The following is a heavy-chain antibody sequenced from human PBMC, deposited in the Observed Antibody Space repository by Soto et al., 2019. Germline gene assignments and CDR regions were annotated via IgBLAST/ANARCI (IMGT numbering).Heavy chain of an antibody. Sequence: SETLSLTCTVSGGSISSYYWSWIRQPPGKGLEWIGYIYYSGSTNYNPSLKSRVTISVDTSKNQFSLKLSSVTAADTAVYYCARHTLVVVVPAAILGWFDPWGQGTLVTVSS. CDR2: IYYSGST. D-gene: IGHD2-2*01. CDR1: GGSISSYY. V-gene: IGHV4-59*08. J-gene: IGHJ5*02. CDR3: ARHTLVVVVPAAILGWFDP.